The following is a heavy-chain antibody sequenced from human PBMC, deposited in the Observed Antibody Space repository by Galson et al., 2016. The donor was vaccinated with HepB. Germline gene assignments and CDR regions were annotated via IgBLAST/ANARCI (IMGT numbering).Heavy chain of an antibody. D-gene: IGHD2-15*01. CDR1: GGSISSRGYY. V-gene: IGHV4-31*03. J-gene: IGHJ4*02. CDR3: AGYEVVSFDY. CDR2: IYYSGAT. Sequence: TLSLTCTVSGGSISSRGYYWSWIRQHPGKGLEWIGYIYYSGATYYNPSLQSRLTIPLDTSKNHFSLKLDSVTAAATAVYYCAGYEVVSFDYWGQGTLVTVSS.